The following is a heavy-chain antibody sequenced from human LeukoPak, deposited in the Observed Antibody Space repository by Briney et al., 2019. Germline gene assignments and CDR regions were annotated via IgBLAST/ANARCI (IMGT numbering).Heavy chain of an antibody. D-gene: IGHD3-22*01. CDR3: ARGHYYDSSGGPDAFDI. CDR1: GYTFTSYD. V-gene: IGHV1-8*01. CDR2: MNPNSGNT. Sequence: VASVKVSCKASGYTFTSYDINWVRQATGQGLEWMGWMNPNSGNTGYAQKFQGRVTITRNTSISTAYMELSSLRSEDTAVYYCARGHYYDSSGGPDAFDIWGQGTMVTVSS. J-gene: IGHJ3*02.